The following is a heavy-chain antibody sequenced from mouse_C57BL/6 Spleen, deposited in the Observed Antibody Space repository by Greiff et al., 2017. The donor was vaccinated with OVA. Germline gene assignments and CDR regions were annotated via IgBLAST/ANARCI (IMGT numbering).Heavy chain of an antibody. CDR3: ARYDDAFDY. CDR1: GYTFTSYW. V-gene: IGHV1-69*01. Sequence: QVQLQQPGAELVMPGASVKLSCKASGYTFTSYWMHWVKQRPGQGLEWIGEIDPSDSYTNYNQKFKGKSTLTVDKSSSTAYMQLSSLTSEDSAVYDCARYDDAFDYWGQGTTLTVSS. D-gene: IGHD2-3*01. J-gene: IGHJ2*01. CDR2: IDPSDSYT.